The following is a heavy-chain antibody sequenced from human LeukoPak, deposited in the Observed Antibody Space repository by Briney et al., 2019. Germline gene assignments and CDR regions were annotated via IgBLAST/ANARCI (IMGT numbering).Heavy chain of an antibody. D-gene: IGHD1-26*01. Sequence: GGSLRLSCVVSGFSFSNYWMHWVRQAPGKGLVWVSRINSDGTTTSYAASVKGRFTISRDNAKNTLYLQMSSLKAEDTAVYYCARGIVGPTGDYWGQGTLVTVSS. CDR1: GFSFSNYW. V-gene: IGHV3-74*01. CDR3: ARGIVGPTGDY. CDR2: INSDGTTT. J-gene: IGHJ4*02.